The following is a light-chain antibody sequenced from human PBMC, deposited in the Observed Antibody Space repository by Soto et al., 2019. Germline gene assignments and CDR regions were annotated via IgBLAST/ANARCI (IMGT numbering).Light chain of an antibody. CDR2: LGS. CDR1: QSLLYNNTYNY. J-gene: IGKJ5*01. CDR3: MQALQSLT. V-gene: IGKV2-28*01. Sequence: EIVMTQSPLTLPVTPGEPPSISCRSSQSLLYNNTYNYLDWYVQKPGQSPQLLIYLGSNRAPGVPDRFSGSGSGTDFTLKINRVEAEDVGTYYCMQALQSLTFGQGTRLEIQ.